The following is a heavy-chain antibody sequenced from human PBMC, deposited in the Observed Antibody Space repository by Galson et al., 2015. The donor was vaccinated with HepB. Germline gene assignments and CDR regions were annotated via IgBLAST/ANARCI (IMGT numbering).Heavy chain of an antibody. CDR3: ARSLGRRGVDPQPYYFDY. Sequence: SLRLSCAASGFTFSSYGMSWVRQAPGKGLEWVSYISTGSSTKYYADSVKGRLTISRDNAKGSLYLQLNSLRDEDTAVYYCARSLGRRGVDPQPYYFDYWGQGTLVTVSS. CDR1: GFTFSSYG. J-gene: IGHJ4*02. D-gene: IGHD3-10*01. CDR2: ISTGSSTK. V-gene: IGHV3-48*02.